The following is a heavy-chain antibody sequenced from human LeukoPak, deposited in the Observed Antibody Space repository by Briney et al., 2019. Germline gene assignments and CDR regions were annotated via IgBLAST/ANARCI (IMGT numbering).Heavy chain of an antibody. Sequence: SVKLSCKASGGTFSSCAISWVRQAPGQGLEWMGGIIPIFGPANYAQKFQGRVTITADESTSTAYMELSSLRSEDTAVYYCARDGGDYLFDYWGQGTLVTVSS. J-gene: IGHJ4*02. D-gene: IGHD4-17*01. CDR2: IIPIFGPA. CDR3: ARDGGDYLFDY. CDR1: GGTFSSCA. V-gene: IGHV1-69*13.